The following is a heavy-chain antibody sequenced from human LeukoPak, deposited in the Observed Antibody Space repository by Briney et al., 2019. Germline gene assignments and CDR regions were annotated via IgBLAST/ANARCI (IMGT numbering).Heavy chain of an antibody. CDR3: ARGLAIWSGYWAH. CDR1: GGSFSGYY. CDR2: INHSGST. J-gene: IGHJ4*02. Sequence: SETLSLTCAVYGGSFSGYYWSWIRQPPGKGLEWIGEINHSGSTNYNPSLKSRVTISVDTSKNQFSLKLNSVTAADTAVYYCARGLAIWSGYWAHWGQGTLVTVSS. V-gene: IGHV4-34*01. D-gene: IGHD3-3*01.